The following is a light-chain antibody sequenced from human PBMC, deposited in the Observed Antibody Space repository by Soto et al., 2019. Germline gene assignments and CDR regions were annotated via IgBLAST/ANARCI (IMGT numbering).Light chain of an antibody. CDR1: RSDVGNYDL. V-gene: IGLV2-18*01. J-gene: IGLJ3*02. Sequence: LTQPPSVSGSPGQSVTISCTGTRSDVGNYDLVSWYQQPPGTAPKLLIYQVSNRPSGVPDRFSGSKSGNTASLTISGLQAEDEADYYCSLKTSSATWVFGGGTKVTVL. CDR2: QVS. CDR3: SLKTSSATWV.